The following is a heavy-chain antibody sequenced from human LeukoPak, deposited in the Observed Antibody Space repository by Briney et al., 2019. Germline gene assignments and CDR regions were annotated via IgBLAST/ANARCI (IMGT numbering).Heavy chain of an antibody. CDR3: ARVQDCSGGSCHNLRLFDQ. CDR2: IYHSGTT. Sequence: PSETLSLTCTVSGDSINSGEHYWSWIRQPPGKGLEWIGHIYHSGTTYYNPSVKSRMTISVDTSKNQFSLNLRSVTAVDTAVYYCARVQDCSGGSCHNLRLFDQWGQGTLVTVSS. D-gene: IGHD2-15*01. V-gene: IGHV4-30-4*08. CDR1: GDSINSGEHY. J-gene: IGHJ4*02.